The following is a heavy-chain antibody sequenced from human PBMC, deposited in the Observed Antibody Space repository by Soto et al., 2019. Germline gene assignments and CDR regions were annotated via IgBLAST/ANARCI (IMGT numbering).Heavy chain of an antibody. CDR2: INPNSGGT. Sequence: ASVKVSCKASGYTFTGYYMHWVRQAPGQGLEWMGWINPNSGGTNYAQKFQGWVTMTRDTSISTAYMELSRLRADDTAVYYCARAGYSSSDNGCDPWGDGTLVTVSS. D-gene: IGHD6-13*01. CDR3: ARAGYSSSDNGCDP. V-gene: IGHV1-2*04. J-gene: IGHJ5*02. CDR1: GYTFTGYY.